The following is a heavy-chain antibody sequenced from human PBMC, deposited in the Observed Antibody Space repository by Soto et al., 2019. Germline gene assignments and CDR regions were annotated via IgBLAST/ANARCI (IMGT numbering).Heavy chain of an antibody. J-gene: IGHJ4*02. CDR1: GYTFSNYD. CDR3: AKVSRKGSAIDFDY. D-gene: IGHD3-10*01. Sequence: QVQLVQSGAELKKPGASVKVSCKASGYTFSNYDMNWVRQATGQGPEWIGWVNPNNGDTGYAQKFQGRVTLTTDISTTPAYMELTSLRSEDTAISYCAKVSRKGSAIDFDYWGQGTLITVSS. V-gene: IGHV1-8*01. CDR2: VNPNNGDT.